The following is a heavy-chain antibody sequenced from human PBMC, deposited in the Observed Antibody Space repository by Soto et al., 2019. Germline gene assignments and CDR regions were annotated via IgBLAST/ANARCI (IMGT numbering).Heavy chain of an antibody. CDR2: IYDGGYT. CDR1: GVSITSSNW. CDR3: ARDPHSRIMVNFGDAS. V-gene: IGHV4-4*02. J-gene: IGHJ5*02. D-gene: IGHD3-16*01. Sequence: QVQLQESGPGLVKPSGTLSLTCVVSGVSITSSNWWSWVRQSPGKGLEWIGEIYDGGYTNYSPSLKSRVSIYIDKSKNEFSLKLTAVTAADTAIYYCARDPHSRIMVNFGDASWGREPWSPSPQ.